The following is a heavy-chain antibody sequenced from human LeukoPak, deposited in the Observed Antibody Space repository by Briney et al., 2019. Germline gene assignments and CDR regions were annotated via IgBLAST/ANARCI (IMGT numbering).Heavy chain of an antibody. D-gene: IGHD3/OR15-3a*01. J-gene: IGHJ3*01. Sequence: GASVKVSCKASGYTFTSYGISWVRQAPGQGLEWMGWINTNAGNTRYAQGFTGRFVFSLDTSVSTVYLQINSLKAEDTAIYYCAREVKVDSFDVWGQGTMVTVSS. V-gene: IGHV7-4-1*02. CDR2: INTNAGNT. CDR3: AREVKVDSFDV. CDR1: GYTFTSYG.